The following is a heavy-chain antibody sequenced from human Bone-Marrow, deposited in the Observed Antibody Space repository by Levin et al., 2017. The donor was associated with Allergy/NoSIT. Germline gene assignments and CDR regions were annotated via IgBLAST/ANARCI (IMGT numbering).Heavy chain of an antibody. CDR1: GFPFEDHA. Sequence: GESLKISCAASGFPFEDHALHWVRQAPGKGLEWVAGINWHGGGTDYAESVKGRFTISRDNAEKSVFLQMNSLRAEDTAVYYCAKVVNTGWFDRRWFDPWGQGTLVTVSS. D-gene: IGHD6-19*01. J-gene: IGHJ5*02. CDR3: AKVVNTGWFDRRWFDP. V-gene: IGHV3-20*04. CDR2: INWHGGGT.